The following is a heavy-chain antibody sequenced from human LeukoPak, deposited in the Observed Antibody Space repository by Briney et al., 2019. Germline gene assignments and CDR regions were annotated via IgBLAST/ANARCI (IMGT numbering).Heavy chain of an antibody. CDR2: INSVGSRT. CDR1: GFTLSTSW. CDR3: ARTAGFSGHWRDFDL. J-gene: IGHJ4*02. D-gene: IGHD2-21*02. Sequence: PGGSLRLSCAVSGFTLSTSWMHWVRQVPGKGVMWVSRINSVGSRTNYAHSARGRFTVSRDNGKNTLYLQMNSLGDEDTALYYCARTAGFSGHWRDFDLWGQGTLVTVSS. V-gene: IGHV3-74*01.